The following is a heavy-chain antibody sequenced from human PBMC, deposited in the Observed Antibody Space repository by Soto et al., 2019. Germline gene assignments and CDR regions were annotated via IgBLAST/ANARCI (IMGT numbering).Heavy chain of an antibody. Sequence: QVQLQESGPGLVKPSETLSLTCTVSGGSISSYYWSWIRQPAGKGLEWIGRIYTSGSPNYNPSLKSRVTMSVDTSKNQFSLKLSSVTAADTAVYYCAREETGEWLVPIGAFDIWGQGTMVTVSS. V-gene: IGHV4-4*07. CDR3: AREETGEWLVPIGAFDI. D-gene: IGHD6-19*01. CDR1: GGSISSYY. CDR2: IYTSGSP. J-gene: IGHJ3*02.